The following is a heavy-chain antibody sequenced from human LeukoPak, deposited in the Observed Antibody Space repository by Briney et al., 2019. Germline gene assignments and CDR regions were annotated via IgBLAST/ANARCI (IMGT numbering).Heavy chain of an antibody. Sequence: GASVKVSCKASGYTFTGYYMHWVRQAPGQGLEWMGWINPNSGGTNYAQKFQGRVTMTRDTSISTAYMELSRLRSDDTAVYYCARDLTFGSGSHSRRILYYYYMDVWGKGTTVTVSS. D-gene: IGHD1-26*01. CDR1: GYTFTGYY. CDR2: INPNSGGT. CDR3: ARDLTFGSGSHSRRILYYYYMDV. J-gene: IGHJ6*03. V-gene: IGHV1-2*02.